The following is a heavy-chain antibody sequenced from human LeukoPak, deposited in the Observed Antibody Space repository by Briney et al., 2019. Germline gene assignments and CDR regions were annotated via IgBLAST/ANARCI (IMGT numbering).Heavy chain of an antibody. J-gene: IGHJ4*02. Sequence: SETLSLTCTVSGGSISSGGYYWSWIRHPPGKALEWIGYMYHSGSTYYNPSLKSRVTISVDTSKNQFSLKLSSVTAADTAVYYCARQGYQLLKDYWGQGTLVTVSS. CDR1: GGSISSGGYY. D-gene: IGHD2-2*01. CDR2: MYHSGST. V-gene: IGHV4-30-2*01. CDR3: ARQGYQLLKDY.